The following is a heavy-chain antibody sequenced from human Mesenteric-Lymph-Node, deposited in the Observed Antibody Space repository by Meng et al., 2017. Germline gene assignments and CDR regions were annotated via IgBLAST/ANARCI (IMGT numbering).Heavy chain of an antibody. V-gene: IGHV1-2*06. CDR1: GYTFTGYY. CDR2: INPNSGGT. Sequence: GGSLRLSCKASGYTFTGYYMHWVRQAPGQGLEWMGRINPNSGGTNYAQKFQGRVTMTRDTSISTAYMELSRLRSDDTAVYYCARNYVAGILDAFDIWGQGTMVTVSS. D-gene: IGHD6-19*01. CDR3: ARNYVAGILDAFDI. J-gene: IGHJ3*02.